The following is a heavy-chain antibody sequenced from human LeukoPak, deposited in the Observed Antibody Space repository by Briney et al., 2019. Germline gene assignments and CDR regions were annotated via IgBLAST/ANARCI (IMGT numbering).Heavy chain of an antibody. V-gene: IGHV4-39*01. D-gene: IGHD6-19*01. CDR3: ATTYSSGVSFGN. J-gene: IGHJ4*02. CDR2: IYYSGST. CDR1: GGSISSTNYY. Sequence: PSETLSLTCTVSGGSISSTNYYWGWIRQPPGKGLEWIASIYYSGSTYYNPSLKSRVAISVDTSKNQFSLKMSSVTAADTAVYYCATTYSSGVSFGNWGQGTLVTVSS.